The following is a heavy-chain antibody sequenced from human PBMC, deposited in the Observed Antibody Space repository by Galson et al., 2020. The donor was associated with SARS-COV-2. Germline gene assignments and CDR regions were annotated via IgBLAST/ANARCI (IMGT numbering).Heavy chain of an antibody. CDR3: ARGLRTDILTGIIEGGDAFDI. V-gene: IGHV3-13*01. CDR1: GFTFSSYD. J-gene: IGHJ3*02. Sequence: GESLKISCAASGFTFSSYDMHWVRQATGKGLEWVSAIGTAGDTYYPGSVKGRFTISRENAKNSLYLQMNSLRAGDTAVYYCARGLRTDILTGIIEGGDAFDIWVQGTMVTVSS. CDR2: IGTAGDT. D-gene: IGHD3-9*01.